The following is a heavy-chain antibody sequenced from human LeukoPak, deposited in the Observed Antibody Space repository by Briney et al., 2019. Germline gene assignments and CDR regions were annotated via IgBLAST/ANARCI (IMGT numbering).Heavy chain of an antibody. D-gene: IGHD2-15*01. J-gene: IGHJ4*02. Sequence: GGSLRLSCAASGFTFSSYAMSWVRQAPGKGLEWVSAISGSGGSTYYADSVKGRFTISRDNSKNTLYLQMNSLRAEDTAVYHCARDIVVVVAAIGHPYYFDYWGQGALVTVSS. CDR1: GFTFSSYA. V-gene: IGHV3-23*01. CDR2: ISGSGGST. CDR3: ARDIVVVVAAIGHPYYFDY.